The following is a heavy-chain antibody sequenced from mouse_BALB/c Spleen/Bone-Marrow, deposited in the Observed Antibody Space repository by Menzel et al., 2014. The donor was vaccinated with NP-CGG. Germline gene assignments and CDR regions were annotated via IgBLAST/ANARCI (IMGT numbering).Heavy chain of an antibody. V-gene: IGHV1-14*01. CDR1: GYTFTSYV. D-gene: IGHD2-4*01. CDR2: INPYNDGT. CDR3: TRGVYYDYDEGAMDY. Sequence: EVKLVESGPELVKPGASVKMSRKASGYTFTSYVMHWVKQKPGQGLEWIGYINPYNDGTKYNEKFKGKATLTSDKSSSTAYMELSSLTSEDSAVYYCTRGVYYDYDEGAMDYWGQGSSVTDSS. J-gene: IGHJ4*01.